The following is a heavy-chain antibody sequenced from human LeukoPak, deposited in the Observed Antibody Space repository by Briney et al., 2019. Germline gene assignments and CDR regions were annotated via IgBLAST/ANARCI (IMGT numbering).Heavy chain of an antibody. CDR3: TTWSRPGGYFRGWYLDL. CDR2: FDPEGGET. CDR1: GYTLTELS. V-gene: IGHV1-24*01. J-gene: IGHJ2*01. Sequence: ASVKVSCKVSGYTLTELSMHWVRQAPGKGLEWMGGFDPEGGETIYAQKFQGRVTMTEDTSTDTAYMELSSLKSEDTAVYYCTTWSRPGGYFRGWYLDLWGRGTLVTVSS. D-gene: IGHD3-22*01.